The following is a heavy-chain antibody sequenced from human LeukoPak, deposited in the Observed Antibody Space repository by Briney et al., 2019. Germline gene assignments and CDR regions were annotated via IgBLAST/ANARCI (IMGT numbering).Heavy chain of an antibody. CDR1: VYTFTSYG. CDR2: ISAYNGNT. Sequence: ASVKVSCKASVYTFTSYGISWVRQAPGQGLEWMGWISAYNGNTNYAQKLQGRVTMTTDTSTSTAYMELRSLRSDDTAVYYCARAARSSDSSGYKYYYYYYMDVWGRGTTVTVSS. CDR3: ARAARSSDSSGYKYYYYYYMDV. V-gene: IGHV1-18*01. J-gene: IGHJ6*03. D-gene: IGHD3-22*01.